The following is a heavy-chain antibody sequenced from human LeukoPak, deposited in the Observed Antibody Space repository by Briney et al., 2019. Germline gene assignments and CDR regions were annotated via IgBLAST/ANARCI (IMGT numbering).Heavy chain of an antibody. CDR3: ARRIQYSSSCHFDY. CDR1: GGSFSDYY. Sequence: SETVSLTCAVYGGSFSDYYWSWIRQPPGKGLEWIGGINHSGSTKYNPSMKSRVTISVDTSKNQFSLRLNSVTAADTAVYYCARRIQYSSSCHFDYWGQGTLVTVSS. J-gene: IGHJ4*02. CDR2: INHSGST. V-gene: IGHV4-34*01. D-gene: IGHD6-13*01.